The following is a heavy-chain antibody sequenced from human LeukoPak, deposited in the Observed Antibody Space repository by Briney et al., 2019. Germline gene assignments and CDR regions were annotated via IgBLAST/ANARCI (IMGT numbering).Heavy chain of an antibody. D-gene: IGHD6-13*01. CDR2: IYSGGTT. V-gene: IGHV3-53*01. CDR3: ARGNPMAAAALRGNFDY. Sequence: LPGGSLRLSCAASGFTVSSNYMSWVRQAPGKGLEGVSAIYSGGTTYYADSVRGRFTTSRDNSKNTLYLHMNSLRADDTAVYYCARGNPMAAAALRGNFDYWGQGTLVTVSS. J-gene: IGHJ4*02. CDR1: GFTVSSNY.